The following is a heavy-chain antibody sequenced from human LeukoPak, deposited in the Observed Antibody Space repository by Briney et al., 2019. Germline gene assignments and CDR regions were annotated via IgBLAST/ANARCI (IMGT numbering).Heavy chain of an antibody. J-gene: IGHJ6*03. CDR3: AGLDYFGSGSSFHQYYYMDL. Sequence: VKVSCKASGGSFNTFALYWVRQAPGQGLEWMGVIIPIFGTADYAQTFQGRVTMTTDETTNTAYMELSSPTSEDTALYYCAGLDYFGSGSSFHQYYYMDLWGNGTSITVSS. V-gene: IGHV1-69*05. CDR1: GGSFNTFA. D-gene: IGHD3-10*01. CDR2: IIPIFGTA.